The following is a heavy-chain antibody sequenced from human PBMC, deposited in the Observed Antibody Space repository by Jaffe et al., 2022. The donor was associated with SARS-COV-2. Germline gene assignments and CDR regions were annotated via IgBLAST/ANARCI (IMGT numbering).Heavy chain of an antibody. V-gene: IGHV3-30*18. Sequence: QVQLVESGGGVVHPGRSLRLSCATSGFTFSNFGMHWVRQAPGKGLEWVAVISHDGSDQYYADSVKGRFTISRDKSKNTLYLQMSSLRTEDTAKYYCTKDRGYCKNGVCAPLFDYWGQGTLVTVSS. J-gene: IGHJ4*02. CDR3: TKDRGYCKNGVCAPLFDY. D-gene: IGHD2-8*01. CDR1: GFTFSNFG. CDR2: ISHDGSDQ.